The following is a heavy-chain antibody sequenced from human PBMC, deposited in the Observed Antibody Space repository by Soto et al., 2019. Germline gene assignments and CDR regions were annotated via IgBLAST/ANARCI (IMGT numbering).Heavy chain of an antibody. J-gene: IGHJ4*02. CDR3: ARRFGWYAIDQ. Sequence: QMQLQESGPGLVKPSETLSLTCAVSSASIISEQRWSWVRQPPGKGLEWIGEIHHSGSTNNNPSLRSRVTMSLDKAKKQFSLNLNAVAAADTAVYYCARRFGWYAIDQWGQGTLVIVSS. CDR1: SASIISEQR. CDR2: IHHSGST. V-gene: IGHV4-4*02. D-gene: IGHD6-19*01.